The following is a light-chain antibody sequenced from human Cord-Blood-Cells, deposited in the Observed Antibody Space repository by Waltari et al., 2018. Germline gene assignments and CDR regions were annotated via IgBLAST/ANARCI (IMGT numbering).Light chain of an antibody. CDR1: SSDVGSYNL. Sequence: QSALTQPASVSGSPGQSITTSCTGTSSDVGSYNLVSWYQQHPGKAPQLPIYAGSKRPSGVSNRFSGSKSGNTASLTISGLQAEDEADYYCCSYAGSSTWVFGGGTKLTVL. CDR2: AGS. V-gene: IGLV2-23*01. J-gene: IGLJ3*02. CDR3: CSYAGSSTWV.